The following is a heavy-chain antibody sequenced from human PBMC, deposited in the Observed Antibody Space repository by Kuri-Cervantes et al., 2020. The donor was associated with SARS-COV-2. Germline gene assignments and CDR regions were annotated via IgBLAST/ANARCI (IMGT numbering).Heavy chain of an antibody. V-gene: IGHV3-9*01. CDR3: VGALGAAEADV. J-gene: IGHJ4*02. Sequence: SLKISCVTSGFSFEEYAMHWVRQAPGKGLGWVSGISWNSGNKDQANSVRGRFTISRDNAKNSLYRQMCSLRGEDTALYYCVGALGAAEADVWGRGTRVTVSS. D-gene: IGHD1-26*01. CDR2: ISWNSGNK. CDR1: GFSFEEYA.